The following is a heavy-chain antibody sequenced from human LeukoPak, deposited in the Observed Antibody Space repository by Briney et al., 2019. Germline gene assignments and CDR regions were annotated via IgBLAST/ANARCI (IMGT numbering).Heavy chain of an antibody. CDR3: ATAGSSELLWDYAMDV. CDR2: IYAGGST. CDR1: GFTVSSNY. Sequence: PGGSLRLSCAASGFTVSSNYMSWVRQAPGKGLEWVSLIYAGGSTYYADAVKGRFTISRHNSKNTLHLQMHSLRVEDTAVYYCATAGSSELLWDYAMDVWGQGTRVSVSS. J-gene: IGHJ6*02. D-gene: IGHD3-10*01. V-gene: IGHV3-53*04.